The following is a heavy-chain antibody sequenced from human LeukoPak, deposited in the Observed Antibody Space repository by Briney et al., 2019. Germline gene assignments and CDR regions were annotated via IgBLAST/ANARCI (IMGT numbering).Heavy chain of an antibody. V-gene: IGHV3-20*04. Sequence: PGGSLRLSCAASGFTFDDYGMSWVRQAPGKGLEWVSGINWNGGSTGYADSVKGRFTISRDNAKNSLYLQMNSLRAEDTALYYCARVQGGGYVLRAEYYFDYWGQGTLVTVSS. CDR1: GFTFDDYG. J-gene: IGHJ4*02. CDR3: ARVQGGGYVLRAEYYFDY. D-gene: IGHD5-12*01. CDR2: INWNGGST.